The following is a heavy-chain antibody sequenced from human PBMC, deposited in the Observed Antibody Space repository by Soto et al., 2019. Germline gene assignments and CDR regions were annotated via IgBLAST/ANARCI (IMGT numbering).Heavy chain of an antibody. J-gene: IGHJ3*02. CDR1: GFPFDSNG. CDR3: EKDLDAGDPRAFDI. CDR2: ISGSGGAT. Sequence: EVQLLESGGGLVQPGGSLRLSCAASGFPFDSNGMSWVRQAPGKGLEWVAAISGSGGATYYADSVKGRFTISRDNSEDTLYLQMNSLRAEDTAVYHCEKDLDAGDPRAFDIWGQRTLVTVSS. V-gene: IGHV3-23*01. D-gene: IGHD2-21*02.